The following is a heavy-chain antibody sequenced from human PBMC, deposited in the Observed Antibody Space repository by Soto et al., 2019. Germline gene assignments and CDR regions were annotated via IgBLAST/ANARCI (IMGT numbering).Heavy chain of an antibody. CDR3: ARDFYPLAYYFDAFDF. Sequence: ASVKVSCKASGYSFTNHGISWVRQAPGQGLEWLGWISGYNGNTKYAQRLQGRVTMTTDTSTSTAYMELRSLKSDDTAVYYCARDFYPLAYYFDAFDFWGPGTLVTVSS. CDR2: ISGYNGNT. CDR1: GYSFTNHG. V-gene: IGHV1-18*01. D-gene: IGHD1-26*01. J-gene: IGHJ3*01.